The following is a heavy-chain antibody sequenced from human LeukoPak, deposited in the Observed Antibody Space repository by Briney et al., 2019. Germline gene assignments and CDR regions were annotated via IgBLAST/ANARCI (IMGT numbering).Heavy chain of an antibody. V-gene: IGHV3-21*01. CDR2: ISSTSSYI. CDR3: VTTWGAHYWYFDL. CDR1: GFAFSTFT. Sequence: PGGSLRLSCAASGFAFSTFTMNWVRQAPGKGLELVSSISSTSSYIYYADSVKGRFTISRDNAKNSLYLQMNSLRAEDTAVYYCVTTWGAHYWYFDLWGRGALVTVSS. J-gene: IGHJ2*01. D-gene: IGHD1-26*01.